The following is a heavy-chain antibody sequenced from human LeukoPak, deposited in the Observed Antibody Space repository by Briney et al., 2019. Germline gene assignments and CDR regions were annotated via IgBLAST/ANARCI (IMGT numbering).Heavy chain of an antibody. D-gene: IGHD1-14*01. Sequence: ASVKVSCKTSGYTFTGYYMHWVRQAPGQGLEWMGRITPNSGGTKYAQKFQGRVTMTRDTSIGTAYMELSSLRSDDTAVYYCARAAQPGFDPWGQGTLVTVSS. J-gene: IGHJ5*02. CDR3: ARAAQPGFDP. CDR2: ITPNSGGT. CDR1: GYTFTGYY. V-gene: IGHV1-2*06.